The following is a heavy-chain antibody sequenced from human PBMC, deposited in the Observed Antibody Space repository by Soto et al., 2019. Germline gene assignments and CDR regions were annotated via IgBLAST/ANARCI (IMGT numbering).Heavy chain of an antibody. V-gene: IGHV3-11*06. J-gene: IGHJ3*02. CDR1: GFTFNDYY. D-gene: IGHD3-22*01. CDR3: ASTCYYDSSGYYEEDAFDI. CDR2: ISSSSSYT. Sequence: QVQLVESGGGLVKPGGSLRLSCAASGFTFNDYYMSWIRQAPGKGLEWVSYISSSSSYTNYADSVKGRFTISRDNAKNSLYLQMNSLRAEDTAVYYCASTCYYDSSGYYEEDAFDIWGQGTMVTVSS.